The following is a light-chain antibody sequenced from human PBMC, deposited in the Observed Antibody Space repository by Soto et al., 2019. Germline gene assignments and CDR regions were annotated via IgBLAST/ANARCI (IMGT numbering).Light chain of an antibody. CDR2: GAT. J-gene: IGKJ1*01. Sequence: EIVFTQSPATLSLSPGARATLSYRGSQNIKSTYLAWYRQNPGQARRLLIYGATNTAAVVPDRFSGSGSGTDFTLTITRLEPEDLAVYYCQQYGTSLRGTFGQGTKVDI. CDR1: QNIKSTY. V-gene: IGKV3-20*01. CDR3: QQYGTSLRGT.